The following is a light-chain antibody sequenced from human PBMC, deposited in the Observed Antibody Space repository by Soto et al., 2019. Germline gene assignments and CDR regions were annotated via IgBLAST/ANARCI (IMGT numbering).Light chain of an antibody. J-gene: IGKJ4*01. CDR3: QKYDSGIRT. Sequence: DVQMTQSPSSLSASAGDRVTITCRASQGIHNAVAWYQQKPGRPPKLLMYAASTVQPGVPSRFSARGYVTEFTFSISSLQPEDVATYYCQKYDSGIRTFCCGTTVEIK. CDR2: AAS. V-gene: IGKV1-27*01. CDR1: QGIHNA.